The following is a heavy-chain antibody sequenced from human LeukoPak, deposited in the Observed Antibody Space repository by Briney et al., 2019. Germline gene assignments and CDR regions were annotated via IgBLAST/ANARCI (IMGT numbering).Heavy chain of an antibody. Sequence: HGESLKISCKGSGFTFTIYWIGWVRQMPGKGLEWMGIIYPGDSDTRYSPSSQGQVSISADQSISTAYLQWSSLKASDTAIYYCARIMTTSGGVTGALDYWGQGTLVTVSS. CDR3: ARIMTTSGGVTGALDY. D-gene: IGHD3-16*01. CDR1: GFTFTIYW. V-gene: IGHV5-51*01. J-gene: IGHJ4*02. CDR2: IYPGDSDT.